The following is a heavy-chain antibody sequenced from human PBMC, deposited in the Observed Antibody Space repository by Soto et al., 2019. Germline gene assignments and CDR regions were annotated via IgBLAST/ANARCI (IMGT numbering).Heavy chain of an antibody. D-gene: IGHD2-2*01. Sequence: PGGSLRLSCAASGFTVINTYMTCFRHPPGKGLECVSVIYTAGGTNYADSVKGRFIISRDNSKNTLYLQMNSLRAEDTAVYYCARAGPRTVPAATYGMDVWGQGTTVTVSS. CDR3: ARAGPRTVPAATYGMDV. V-gene: IGHV3-53*01. CDR2: IYTAGGT. J-gene: IGHJ6*02. CDR1: GFTVINTY.